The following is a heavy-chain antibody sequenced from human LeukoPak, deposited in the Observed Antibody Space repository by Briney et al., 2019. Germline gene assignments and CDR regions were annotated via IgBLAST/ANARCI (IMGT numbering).Heavy chain of an antibody. V-gene: IGHV1-8*01. CDR2: MNPNSGNT. CDR3: ARRPVGYTALDV. Sequence: ASVKVSCKASGYTSTSDDINWVRQATGQGLEWMGWMNPNSGNTGYAQKFQGRVTMTRSTSISTAYMELSNLRSEDTAVYYCARRPVGYTALDVWGQGTTVTVTS. CDR1: GYTSTSDD. J-gene: IGHJ6*02. D-gene: IGHD2-15*01.